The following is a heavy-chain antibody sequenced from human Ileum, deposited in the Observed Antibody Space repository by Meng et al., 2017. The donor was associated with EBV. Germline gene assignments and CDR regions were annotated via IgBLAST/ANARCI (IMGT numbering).Heavy chain of an antibody. CDR2: ITHSGST. V-gene: IGHV4-34*01. CDR3: ARCYDSSGYYELNHFDH. D-gene: IGHD3-22*01. CDR1: GGSLSGYY. J-gene: IGHJ4*02. Sequence: QRHAWCVALVEPWGTLSLPCSVYGGSLSGYYWSWILQPPGTGLEWIGEITHSGSTNYNSSLKSRVTILVDTSKNKLSLKMNSVPAADTAVYYCARCYDSSGYYELNHFDHWGQGTLVTVSS.